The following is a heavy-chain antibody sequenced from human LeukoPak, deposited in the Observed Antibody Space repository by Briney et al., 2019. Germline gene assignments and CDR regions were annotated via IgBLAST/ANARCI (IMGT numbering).Heavy chain of an antibody. J-gene: IGHJ4*02. Sequence: GGSLRLSCAASGFSFSSYSLNWVRQAPGKGLDWVSSISSSSTYIYYSDSVKGRFTISRDDAKNSVYLQMNSLRAEDTAAYYCARASSGPPRYWGQGTLVTVSS. CDR2: ISSSSTYI. CDR1: GFSFSSYS. CDR3: ARASSGPPRY. V-gene: IGHV3-21*01. D-gene: IGHD3-22*01.